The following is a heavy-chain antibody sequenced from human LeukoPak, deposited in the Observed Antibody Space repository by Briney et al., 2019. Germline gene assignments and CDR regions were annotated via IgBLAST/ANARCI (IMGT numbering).Heavy chain of an antibody. CDR3: AREEMATGFAGYYHYYGMDV. J-gene: IGHJ6*02. CDR2: INPSGGST. Sequence: ASVKVSCKASGYIFTTYYMHWVRQAPGQGLEWMGIINPSGGSTSNAQKFQGRVTMTRDTSTSTVYMELSSLRSEDTAVYYCAREEMATGFAGYYHYYGMDVWGQGTMVTVSS. V-gene: IGHV1-46*01. D-gene: IGHD5-24*01. CDR1: GYIFTTYY.